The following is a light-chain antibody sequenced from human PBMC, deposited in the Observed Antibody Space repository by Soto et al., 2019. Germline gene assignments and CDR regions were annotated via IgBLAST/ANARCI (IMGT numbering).Light chain of an antibody. CDR1: QSVGSN. CDR2: GAS. V-gene: IGKV3-15*01. Sequence: EIVMTQSPATLSVSPGERATLSCRASQSVGSNLAWYQQKPGQAPRLLIYGASTRATGLPARFSGSGSGTEFTLAISSLQSEDFAIYFCQKYNNWPPDRTFGQGTKVEIK. CDR3: QKYNNWPPDRT. J-gene: IGKJ1*01.